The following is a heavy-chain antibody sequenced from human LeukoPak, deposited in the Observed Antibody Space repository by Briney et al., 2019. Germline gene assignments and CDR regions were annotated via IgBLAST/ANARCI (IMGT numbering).Heavy chain of an antibody. CDR2: ISSDGTTK. CDR3: ARGILSPRSVAFDV. Sequence: PGGSLRLSCVASGFTLSSHVMHWVRQAPGKGLEWVALISSDGTTKYNADSVEGRFTISRDTSMDTLHLQMNSLRVDDTSVYYCARGILSPRSVAFDVWGQGTMVTVS. CDR1: GFTLSSHV. V-gene: IGHV3-30-3*01. D-gene: IGHD3-3*01. J-gene: IGHJ3*01.